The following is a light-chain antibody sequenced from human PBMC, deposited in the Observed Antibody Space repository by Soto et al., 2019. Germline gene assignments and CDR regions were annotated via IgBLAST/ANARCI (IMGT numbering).Light chain of an antibody. Sequence: EIVLTQSPGTLSLSPGERATLSCRASQSVRSGDLTWYQQKPGQPPSLLLYDATNRATSIPDRFGGSGSGTDFTLTISRLEPEDFAVYYCQQYSRSVFTFGPGTKLEIK. CDR3: QQYSRSVFT. J-gene: IGKJ2*01. CDR2: DAT. V-gene: IGKV3-20*01. CDR1: QSVRSGD.